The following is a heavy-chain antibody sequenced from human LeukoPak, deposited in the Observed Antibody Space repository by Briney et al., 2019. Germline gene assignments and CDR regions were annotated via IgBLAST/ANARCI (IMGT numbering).Heavy chain of an antibody. CDR1: GGSISSGGYS. V-gene: IGHV4-30-2*01. D-gene: IGHD2-21*02. CDR3: ARGCGGDCYSGFLGFDY. J-gene: IGHJ4*02. Sequence: PSQTLSLTCAVSGGSISSGGYSWSWIRQPPGKGLEWIGYICHSGSTYYNPSLKSRVTISVDRSKNQFSLKLSSVTAADTAVYYCARGCGGDCYSGFLGFDYWGQGTLVTVSS. CDR2: ICHSGST.